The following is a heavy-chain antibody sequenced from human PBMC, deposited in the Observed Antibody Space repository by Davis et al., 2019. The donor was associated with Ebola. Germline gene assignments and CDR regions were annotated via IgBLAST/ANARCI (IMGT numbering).Heavy chain of an antibody. CDR1: GYNFTKFA. V-gene: IGHV7-4-1*04. CDR3: AREHDP. J-gene: IGHJ5*02. CDR2: INTNTGNP. Sequence: AASVKVSCKASGYNFTKFAMNWVRQAPGQGLEWMGWINTNTGNPTYAQGFTGRFAFSLDTSATMAYLQISSLKAEDTAVYYCAREHDPWGQGTLVTVSS.